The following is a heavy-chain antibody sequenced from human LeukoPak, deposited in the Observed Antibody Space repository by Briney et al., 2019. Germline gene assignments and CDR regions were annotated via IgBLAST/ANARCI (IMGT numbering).Heavy chain of an antibody. D-gene: IGHD5-18*01. CDR1: GGTFSSYA. CDR3: ARDSRRGYSYGYQDY. CDR2: IIPIFGTA. J-gene: IGHJ4*02. Sequence: RASVKVSCTASGGTFSSYAISWVRQAPGQGLEWMGGIIPIFGTANYAQKFQGRVTITADESTSKAYMELSSLRSEDTAVYYCARDSRRGYSYGYQDYWGQGTLVTVSS. V-gene: IGHV1-69*13.